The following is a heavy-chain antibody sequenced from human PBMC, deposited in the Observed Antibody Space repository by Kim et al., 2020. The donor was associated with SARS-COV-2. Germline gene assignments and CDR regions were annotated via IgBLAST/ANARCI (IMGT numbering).Heavy chain of an antibody. D-gene: IGHD5-12*01. V-gene: IGHV3-21*01. CDR1: GFTFSSYS. CDR3: ARDPHIVATILDY. J-gene: IGHJ4*02. CDR2: ISSSSSYI. Sequence: LSLTCAASGFTFSSYSMNWVRQAPGKGLEWVSSISSSSSYIYYADSVKGRFTISKDNAKNSLYLQMNSLRAEDTAVYYCARDPHIVATILDYWGQGT.